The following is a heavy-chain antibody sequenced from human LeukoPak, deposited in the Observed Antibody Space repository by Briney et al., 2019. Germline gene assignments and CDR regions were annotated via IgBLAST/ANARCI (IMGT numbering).Heavy chain of an antibody. Sequence: PGGSLRLSCAASGFTFSDNWMNWVRQAPGRGLVWVSYIDNDGSKTNYADSVKGRFTISRDNAKNTLYLQMNSLRVEDTAVYYCAREYHGIKSWGQGTLVTVSS. CDR1: GFTFSDNW. CDR3: AREYHGIKS. D-gene: IGHD1-14*01. J-gene: IGHJ5*02. CDR2: IDNDGSKT. V-gene: IGHV3-74*01.